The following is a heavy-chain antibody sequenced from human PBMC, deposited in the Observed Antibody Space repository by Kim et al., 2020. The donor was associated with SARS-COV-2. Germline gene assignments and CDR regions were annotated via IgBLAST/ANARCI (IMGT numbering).Heavy chain of an antibody. D-gene: IGHD6-19*01. CDR3: ARVNPIAGGWYDAFDI. CDR2: IRSKANSYAT. Sequence: GGSLRLSCAASGFTLSGSTVHWVRQASGKGLEWVGRIRSKANSYATAYAASVKNRFTIPRDDSKNTAYLQMNSLKTGDTAVYYCARVNPIAGGWYDAFDIWGQGTMVTVSS. J-gene: IGHJ3*02. V-gene: IGHV3-73*01. CDR1: GFTLSGST.